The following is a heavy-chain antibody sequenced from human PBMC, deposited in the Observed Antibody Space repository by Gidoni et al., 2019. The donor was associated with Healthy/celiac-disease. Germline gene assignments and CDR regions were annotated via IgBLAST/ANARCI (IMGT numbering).Heavy chain of an antibody. Sequence: VQLVESGGGVVPPGRSLRLPCAGSGFTFSSYAMHWDRQAPGKGLELVAVIAYDGSNKYYADSVKGRFTISRDNSKNTLYLQMNSLRAEDTAVYYGAKAQQRWLQFKWVFDIWGQGTMVTVSS. CDR3: AKAQQRWLQFKWVFDI. J-gene: IGHJ3*02. CDR1: GFTFSSYA. D-gene: IGHD5-12*01. CDR2: IAYDGSNK. V-gene: IGHV3-30*18.